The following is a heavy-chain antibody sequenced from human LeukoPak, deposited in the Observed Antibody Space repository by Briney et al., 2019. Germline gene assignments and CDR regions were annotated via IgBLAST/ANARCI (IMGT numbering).Heavy chain of an antibody. V-gene: IGHV3-7*01. Sequence: PGGSLRLSCAASGFTFSSYGMHWVRQAPGKGLEWVANIKQDGSEKYYVDSVKGRFTISRDNAKNSLYLQMNSLRAEDTAVYYCARRRYSSSRRYFDYWGQGTLVTVSS. CDR2: IKQDGSEK. CDR3: ARRRYSSSRRYFDY. J-gene: IGHJ4*02. CDR1: GFTFSSYG. D-gene: IGHD6-6*01.